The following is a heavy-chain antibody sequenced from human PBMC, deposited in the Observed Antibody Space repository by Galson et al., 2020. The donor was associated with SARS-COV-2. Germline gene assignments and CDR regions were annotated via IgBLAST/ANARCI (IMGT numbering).Heavy chain of an antibody. Sequence: SETLSLTCAVNGGSFSGYYRSWIRQPPGKGLEWIGEVNHSGSINYNPSLKSRVTMSVDTSKNQFSLRLSSVTAADTAVYYCAEYYSVLRVLSWGQGTLVTVSS. CDR1: GGSFSGYY. CDR2: VNHSGSI. J-gene: IGHJ5*02. CDR3: AEYYSVLRVLS. D-gene: IGHD3-10*02. V-gene: IGHV4-34*01.